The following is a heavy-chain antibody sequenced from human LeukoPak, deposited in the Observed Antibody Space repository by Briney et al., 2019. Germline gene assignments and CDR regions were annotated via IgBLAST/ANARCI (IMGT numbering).Heavy chain of an antibody. CDR1: GSNFSNYA. J-gene: IGHJ4*02. CDR3: ANHYYDNSGYYFDY. D-gene: IGHD3-22*01. Sequence: GGSLRLSRAASGSNFSNYAMSWVRQAPGKGLEWVSAISGSGGSTYYADSVKGRFTISRDNSKNTLYLQMNRLRAEDTAVYYCANHYYDNSGYYFDYWGQGTLVTVSS. V-gene: IGHV3-23*01. CDR2: ISGSGGST.